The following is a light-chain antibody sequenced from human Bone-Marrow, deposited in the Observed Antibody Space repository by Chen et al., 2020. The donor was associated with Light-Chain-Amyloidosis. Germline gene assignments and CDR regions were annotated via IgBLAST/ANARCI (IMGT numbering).Light chain of an antibody. CDR3: QVWDRSSDRPV. CDR1: NIGSTS. V-gene: IGLV3-21*02. CDR2: DDS. J-gene: IGLJ3*02. Sequence: SYVLTQPSSVSVAPGQTATTACGGNNIGSTSVHWYQQTPGQAPLLVVYDDSDRPSGIPERVAGSHSGNTATLTISRVEAGDEADYYCQVWDRSSDRPVFGGGTKLTVL.